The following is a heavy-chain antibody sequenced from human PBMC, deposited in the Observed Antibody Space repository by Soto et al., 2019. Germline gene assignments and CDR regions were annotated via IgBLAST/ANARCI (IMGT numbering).Heavy chain of an antibody. CDR1: LDSVSSNTAS. CDR3: AKGDNLGPKTGYAFDP. CDR2: TYFRSKWYN. Sequence: PSQTLSLTCALSLDSVSSNTASWNWIRQSPSRGLEWLGRTYFRSKWYNDYAVSVKSRIIINPDTSNNQFSLQLNSVTPEDTAVYFCAKGDNLGPKTGYAFDPWGQGIMVTVSS. D-gene: IGHD5-12*01. V-gene: IGHV6-1*01. J-gene: IGHJ5*02.